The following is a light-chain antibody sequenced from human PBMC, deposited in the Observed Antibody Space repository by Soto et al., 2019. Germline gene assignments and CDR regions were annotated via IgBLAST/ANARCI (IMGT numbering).Light chain of an antibody. J-gene: IGKJ2*01. Sequence: DIQMTQSPSSLSAYIGDRVTITCRASQDISHYLAWYQQKPGKVPKVLIYAACTVQTGVESRFSCSGFWKVFTLTINSLQPEDVATYYCQKYNRAPNTFGRGTRLEIK. CDR1: QDISHY. CDR3: QKYNRAPNT. CDR2: AAC. V-gene: IGKV1-27*01.